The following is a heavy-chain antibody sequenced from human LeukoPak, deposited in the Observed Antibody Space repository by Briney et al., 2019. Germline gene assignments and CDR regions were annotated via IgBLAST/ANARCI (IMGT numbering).Heavy chain of an antibody. CDR2: IYHSGST. J-gene: IGHJ5*02. Sequence: SGTLSLTCAVSGGSISSSNWWSWVRQPPGKGLEWIGEIYHSGSTNYNPSLKSRVTMSVDKSKNQFSLKLSSVTAADTAVYYCARAGPYYDSENWFDPWGQGTLVTVSS. D-gene: IGHD3-9*01. CDR3: ARAGPYYDSENWFDP. V-gene: IGHV4-4*02. CDR1: GGSISSSNW.